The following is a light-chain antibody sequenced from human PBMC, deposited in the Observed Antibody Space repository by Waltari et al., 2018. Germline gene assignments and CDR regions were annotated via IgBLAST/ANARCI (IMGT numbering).Light chain of an antibody. CDR1: QSVCDY. CDR3: QQRSRWPT. V-gene: IGKV3-11*01. Sequence: EIVLTQSPATLSLSPGERATLSCRASQSVCDYLAWYQQKPGQAPRLLIYHASIRATGIPARFRGRGSGTDFTLTISSLEPEDFAVYYCQQRSRWPTFGGGTKVEIK. CDR2: HAS. J-gene: IGKJ4*01.